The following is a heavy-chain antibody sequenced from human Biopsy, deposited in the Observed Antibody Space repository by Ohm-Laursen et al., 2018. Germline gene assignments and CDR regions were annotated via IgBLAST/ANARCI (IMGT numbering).Heavy chain of an antibody. CDR1: GGSINGYF. J-gene: IGHJ6*02. V-gene: IGHV4-34*01. Sequence: SQTLSLTCAVYGGSINGYFWSWIRQPPGKGLEWIGDITQSGSTNYSPSLKSRVTISVDTAKKQFSLSLRSVTAADTAVYYCARVPLPGIGAAYQGRFLYGMDVWGQGTTVSVSS. D-gene: IGHD6-13*01. CDR2: ITQSGST. CDR3: ARVPLPGIGAAYQGRFLYGMDV.